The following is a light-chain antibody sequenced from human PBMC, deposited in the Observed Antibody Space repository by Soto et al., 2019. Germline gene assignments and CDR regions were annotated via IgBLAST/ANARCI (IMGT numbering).Light chain of an antibody. Sequence: QSVLTQPPSASGSPGQSVTISCTGNSSDVGGYNYVSWYQQHPGKAPKLMIYEVSKRPSGVPDRISGSKSGNTASLTVSGLQAEDEADYYCSSYAGSNVVFGGGTKLTVL. V-gene: IGLV2-8*01. CDR2: EVS. CDR1: SSDVGGYNY. J-gene: IGLJ2*01. CDR3: SSYAGSNVV.